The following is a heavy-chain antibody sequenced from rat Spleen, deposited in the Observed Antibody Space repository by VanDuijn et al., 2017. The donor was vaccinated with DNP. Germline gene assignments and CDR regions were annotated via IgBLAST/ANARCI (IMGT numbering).Heavy chain of an antibody. CDR1: GYTFTSYF. CDR3: ARDSAYNLYAMDA. CDR2: INTGSGGT. Sequence: QVQLQQSGAELAKPGSSVKISCKTSGYTFTSYFVSWIKQTTGQGLEFIGYINTGSGGTKFNEKFKGKATLTVDRSSSTAFMQLSSLTPDDSAVYYCARDSAYNLYAMDAWGQGTSVTVSS. D-gene: IGHD1-10*01. V-gene: IGHV1-43*01. J-gene: IGHJ4*01.